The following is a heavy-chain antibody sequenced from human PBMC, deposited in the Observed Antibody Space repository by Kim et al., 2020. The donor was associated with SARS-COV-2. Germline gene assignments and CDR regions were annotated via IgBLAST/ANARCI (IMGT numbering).Heavy chain of an antibody. Sequence: SETLSLTCTVSGGSISSYYWSWIRQPPGKELEWIGYIYYSGSTNYNPSLKSRVTISVDTSKNQFSLKLSSVTAADTAVYYCASWGIRSFDWSTTPKYFQHWGQGTLVTVSS. D-gene: IGHD3-9*01. CDR2: IYYSGST. V-gene: IGHV4-59*01. J-gene: IGHJ1*01. CDR3: ASWGIRSFDWSTTPKYFQH. CDR1: GGSISSYY.